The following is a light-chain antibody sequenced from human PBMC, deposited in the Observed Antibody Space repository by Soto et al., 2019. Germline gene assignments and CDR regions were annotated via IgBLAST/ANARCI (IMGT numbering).Light chain of an antibody. CDR3: SSYADSNNYV. J-gene: IGLJ1*01. V-gene: IGLV2-8*01. CDR1: RSDIGGYNY. Sequence: QSALTQPPSASGSPGQSVTISCTGTRSDIGGYNYVSWYQQHPGKAPKLMIYEVSQRPSGVPDRFSGSKSGNTASLTVSGLQADDEADYYCSSYADSNNYVFGTGTKLTVL. CDR2: EVS.